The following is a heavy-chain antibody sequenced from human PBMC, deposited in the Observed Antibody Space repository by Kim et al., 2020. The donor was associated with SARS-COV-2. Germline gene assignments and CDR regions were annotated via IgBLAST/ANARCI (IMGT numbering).Heavy chain of an antibody. CDR1: GGSFSGYY. CDR2: INHSGST. Sequence: SETLSLTCAVYGGSFSGYYWSWIRQPPGKGLEWIGEINHSGSTNYNPSLKSRVTISVDTSKNQFSLKLSSVTAADTAVYYCARWAGYSSSWYYNPMPPSWYFDYWGQGTLVTVSS. J-gene: IGHJ4*02. D-gene: IGHD6-13*01. CDR3: ARWAGYSSSWYYNPMPPSWYFDY. V-gene: IGHV4-34*01.